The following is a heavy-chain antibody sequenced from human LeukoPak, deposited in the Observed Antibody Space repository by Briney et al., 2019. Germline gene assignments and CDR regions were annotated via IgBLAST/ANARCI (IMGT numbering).Heavy chain of an antibody. CDR2: INPNNGGT. D-gene: IGHD1-7*01. J-gene: IGHJ3*02. CDR1: GYTFTGYY. V-gene: IGHV1-2*02. Sequence: ASVKVSCKASGYTFTGYYIHWVRQAPGQGLEWMGWINPNNGGTVFAQQFQGRVTMTRDTSISTAYMELSGLRSDDTAVYYCAKEKYNWNYGAFDIWGQGTMVTVSS. CDR3: AKEKYNWNYGAFDI.